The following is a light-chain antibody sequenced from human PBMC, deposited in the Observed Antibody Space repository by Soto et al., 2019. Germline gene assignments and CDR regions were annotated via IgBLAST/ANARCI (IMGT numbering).Light chain of an antibody. CDR2: DVN. CDR1: SSDVGGYNY. Sequence: QSVLTQPASVSGSPGQSITISCTGTSSDVGGYNYVSWYQQHPGKAPKLMIYDVNNRPLGVSDRFSGSKSGNTASLTISGLQADDDADYYCSSYTISSSLVFGGGTKLTVL. V-gene: IGLV2-14*01. J-gene: IGLJ2*01. CDR3: SSYTISSSLV.